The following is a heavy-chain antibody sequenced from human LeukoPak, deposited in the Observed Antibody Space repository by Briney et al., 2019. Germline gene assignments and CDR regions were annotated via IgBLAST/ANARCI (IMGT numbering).Heavy chain of an antibody. J-gene: IGHJ4*02. CDR3: TRVFGGYDVLDY. CDR2: IKKDGSQK. V-gene: IGHV3-7*03. Sequence: GGSLRLSCAASGFTFSSFWMSWVRQAPGKGLEWVANIKKDGSQKYYVDSVEGRFTISRDNAKNSLYLQMNSLRVDDTAVYYCTRVFGGYDVLDYWGQGTVVTVSS. CDR1: GFTFSSFW. D-gene: IGHD3-9*01.